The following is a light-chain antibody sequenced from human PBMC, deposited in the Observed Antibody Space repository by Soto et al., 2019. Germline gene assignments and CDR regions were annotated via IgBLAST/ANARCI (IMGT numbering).Light chain of an antibody. J-gene: IGKJ1*01. Sequence: AIHMTQSPSSPSASVGDRVTITCRASQDIRHNLGWYQQIPGRAPKVLIFAASILLSGVPSRFSGSGSGTDFTLTISSVQPEDLATYFCVQDYNYPWTFGQGTKVEIK. CDR2: AAS. CDR3: VQDYNYPWT. V-gene: IGKV1-6*01. CDR1: QDIRHN.